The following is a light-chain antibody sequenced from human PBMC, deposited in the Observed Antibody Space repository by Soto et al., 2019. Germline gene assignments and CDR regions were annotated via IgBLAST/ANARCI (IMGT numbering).Light chain of an antibody. CDR1: QSVSST. J-gene: IGKJ4*01. V-gene: IGKV3-15*01. CDR2: GAS. CDR3: QQYKDWPLT. Sequence: EIVMTQSPATLSVSPGERATLSCRASQSVSSTFAWYQQKPGQAPRLLIYGASTSATGIPARFSGSGSGTEFTLTISSLQSEDFALYYCQQYKDWPLTFGGGTKVEIK.